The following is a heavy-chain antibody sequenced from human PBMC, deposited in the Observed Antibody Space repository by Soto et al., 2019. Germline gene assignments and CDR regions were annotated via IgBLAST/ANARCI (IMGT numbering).Heavy chain of an antibody. Sequence: QVQLVQSGAEVKKPGSSVKVSCKASGGTFSSYAISWVRQAPGQGLEWMGGIIPIFGTANYAQKFQGRVTITADKSTSTAYMELSSLRSEDTAVYYCARDSGITRIVVVPYYYGMDVWGQGTTVTVSS. V-gene: IGHV1-69*06. J-gene: IGHJ6*02. CDR3: ARDSGITRIVVVPYYYGMDV. CDR1: GGTFSSYA. D-gene: IGHD3-22*01. CDR2: IIPIFGTA.